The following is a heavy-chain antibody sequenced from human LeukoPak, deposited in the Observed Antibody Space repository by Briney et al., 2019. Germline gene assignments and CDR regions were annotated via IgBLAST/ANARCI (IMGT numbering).Heavy chain of an antibody. J-gene: IGHJ6*02. Sequence: GGSLRHLCAASGFTFNNYSMNWVRQAPGKGLEWVSSISSSGSYIHYADSVKGRFTISRDNAENSLYLQMNILRVEDTAVYYCGRDDRKYCSGGSCFSLASSYYYALDFWGQGTTVTVSS. CDR3: GRDDRKYCSGGSCFSLASSYYYALDF. V-gene: IGHV3-21*01. CDR1: GFTFNNYS. CDR2: ISSSGSYI. D-gene: IGHD2-15*01.